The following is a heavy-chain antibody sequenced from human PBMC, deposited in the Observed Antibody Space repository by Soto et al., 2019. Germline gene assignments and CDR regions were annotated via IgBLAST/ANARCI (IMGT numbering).Heavy chain of an antibody. CDR1: EFTFGSYA. Sequence: GGSLRLSCAASEFTFGSYAMSWVRQAPGKGLEWVSAISGSGGSTYYADSVKGRFTISRDNSKNTLYLQMNSLRAEDTAVYYCAKGSNYRSVTVDYWGQGTLVTVSS. CDR3: AKGSNYRSVTVDY. D-gene: IGHD4-4*01. CDR2: ISGSGGST. V-gene: IGHV3-23*01. J-gene: IGHJ4*02.